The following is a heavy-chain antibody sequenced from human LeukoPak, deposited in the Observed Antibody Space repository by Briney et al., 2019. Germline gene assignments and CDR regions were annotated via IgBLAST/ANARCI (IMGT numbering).Heavy chain of an antibody. CDR1: GFTFSNYW. D-gene: IGHD3-10*01. J-gene: IGHJ6*03. CDR3: ARSGIKMVRGVIIKSPYHMDV. CDR2: INSDGINT. V-gene: IGHV3-74*01. Sequence: GGSLRLSCAASGFTFSNYWMHWVRQAPGKGLVWVSRINSDGINTSYADSVKGRFTISRDNAKNSLYLQMNSLRAEDTAVYYCARSGIKMVRGVIIKSPYHMDVWGKGTTVTVSS.